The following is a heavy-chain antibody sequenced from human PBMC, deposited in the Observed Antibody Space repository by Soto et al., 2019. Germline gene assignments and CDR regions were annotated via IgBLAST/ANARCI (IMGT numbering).Heavy chain of an antibody. Sequence: PGESLKISCKGSGYSFNTYWLAWVRQMPGKGLEWMGLIYPGESDTRYSPSFQGQVTLSVDRSISTAYLHWSSLKASDTAIYYCARSSVMSMLPDSFDLWGQGTMVTVSS. CDR1: GYSFNTYW. J-gene: IGHJ3*01. CDR3: ARSSVMSMLPDSFDL. V-gene: IGHV5-51*01. CDR2: IYPGESDT. D-gene: IGHD2-21*01.